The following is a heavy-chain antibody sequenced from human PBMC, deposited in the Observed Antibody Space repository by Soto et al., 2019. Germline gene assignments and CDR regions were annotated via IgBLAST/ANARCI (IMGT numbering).Heavy chain of an antibody. CDR3: AREISSGWYQCYFDY. J-gene: IGHJ4*02. CDR1: GGSISSYY. Sequence: KTSETLSLTCTVSGGSISSYYWSWIRQPAGKGLEWIGRIYTSGSTNYNPSLKSRVTMSVDTSKNQFSLKLSSVTAADTAVYYCAREISSGWYQCYFDYWGQGTLVTVSS. D-gene: IGHD6-19*01. V-gene: IGHV4-4*07. CDR2: IYTSGST.